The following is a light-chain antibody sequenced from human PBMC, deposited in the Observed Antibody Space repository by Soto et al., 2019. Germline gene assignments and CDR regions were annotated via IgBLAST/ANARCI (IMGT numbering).Light chain of an antibody. CDR2: AAS. CDR3: QQSYTNPLT. J-gene: IGKJ4*01. V-gene: IGKV1-39*01. CDR1: QSISSY. Sequence: DIQMTQSPSSLSASIGDRVTITCRASQSISSYSHWYQQKPGKAPHLLIYAASSLQSGVTSMFSGSGSGTDFTLTISNLQPEDSAVYYCQQSYTNPLTFGGGTKVEIK.